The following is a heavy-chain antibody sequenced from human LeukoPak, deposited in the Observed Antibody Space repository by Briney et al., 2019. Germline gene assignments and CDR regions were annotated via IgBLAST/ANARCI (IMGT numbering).Heavy chain of an antibody. CDR1: GFMLRGYA. D-gene: IGHD3-10*01. Sequence: GRSLRLSCAASGFMLRGYAMGWVRQAPGKGLEWGSAISDTGDSTYYTDSAKGRSTFSRDNSKNRLYLQMNSLRVEDTALYFCAMTYYYRSGSLPEDYWGQGALVTVSS. CDR2: ISDTGDST. V-gene: IGHV3-23*01. J-gene: IGHJ4*02. CDR3: AMTYYYRSGSLPEDY.